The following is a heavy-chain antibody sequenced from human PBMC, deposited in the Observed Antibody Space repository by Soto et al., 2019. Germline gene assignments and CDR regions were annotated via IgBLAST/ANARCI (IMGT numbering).Heavy chain of an antibody. V-gene: IGHV3-21*01. CDR2: ISSSSSYI. Sequence: EVQLVESGGGLVKPGGSLRLSCAASGFTFSSYSMNWVRQAPGKGLEWVSSISSSSSYIYYADSVKGRFTISRDNAKTSLYLQMNSLRAEDTAVYYCARDFRGRYCSGGSCWAFDYWGQGTLVTVSS. CDR1: GFTFSSYS. J-gene: IGHJ4*02. D-gene: IGHD2-15*01. CDR3: ARDFRGRYCSGGSCWAFDY.